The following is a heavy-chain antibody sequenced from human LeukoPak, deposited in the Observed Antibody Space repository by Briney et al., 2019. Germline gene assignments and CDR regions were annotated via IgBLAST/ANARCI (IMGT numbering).Heavy chain of an antibody. J-gene: IGHJ4*02. CDR1: GFTFSNYD. CDR3: AKDPYYYDSSNY. D-gene: IGHD3-22*01. CDR2: IDSGATNT. Sequence: GGSLRLSCAVSGFTFSNYDMNWVRQAPGKGLEWVSAIDSGATNTYYADFVKGRFTISRDNSRNTLYLQMNSLRAEDTAVYYCAKDPYYYDSSNYWGQGTLVTVSS. V-gene: IGHV3-23*01.